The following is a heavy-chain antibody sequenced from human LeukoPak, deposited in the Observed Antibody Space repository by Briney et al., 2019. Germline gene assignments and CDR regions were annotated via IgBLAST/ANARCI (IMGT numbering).Heavy chain of an antibody. D-gene: IGHD3-3*01. Sequence: GGSLRLSCAASGFTFSSYAMHWVRQAPGKGLEYVSAISSNGGSTYYANSVKGRFTISRDNSKNTLYLQMGSLRAEDMAVYYCARVGDRFYDFWSGYCDYWGQGTLVTVSS. CDR1: GFTFSSYA. CDR2: ISSNGGST. V-gene: IGHV3-64*01. J-gene: IGHJ4*02. CDR3: ARVGDRFYDFWSGYCDY.